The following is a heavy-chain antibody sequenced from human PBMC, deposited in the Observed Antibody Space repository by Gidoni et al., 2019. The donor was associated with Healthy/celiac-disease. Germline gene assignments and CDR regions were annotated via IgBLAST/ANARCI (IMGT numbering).Heavy chain of an antibody. CDR3: ARDDQYYDILTGYPDY. D-gene: IGHD3-9*01. CDR1: GFTFSDYY. Sequence: QVQLVESGGGLVKPGGSLRLSCEASGFTFSDYYMSWIRQAPGKGLEWVTYISSSSSYTNYADSVKGRFTISRDNAKNSLYLQMTSLRAEDTAVYYCARDDQYYDILTGYPDYWGQGTLVTVSS. V-gene: IGHV3-11*05. J-gene: IGHJ4*02. CDR2: ISSSSSYT.